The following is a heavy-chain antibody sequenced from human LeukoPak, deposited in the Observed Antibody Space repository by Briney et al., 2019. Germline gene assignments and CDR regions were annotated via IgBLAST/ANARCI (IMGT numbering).Heavy chain of an antibody. J-gene: IGHJ5*02. V-gene: IGHV1-46*01. D-gene: IGHD3-3*01. CDR2: INPSGGST. CDR3: ARATIFGVVTAWFDP. CDR1: GYTFTSYY. Sequence: ASVKVSCKASGYTFTSYYMHWERQAPGQGLEWMGIINPSGGSTSYAQKFQGRVTMTRDTSTSTVYMELSSLRSEDTAVYYCARATIFGVVTAWFDPWGQGTLVTVSS.